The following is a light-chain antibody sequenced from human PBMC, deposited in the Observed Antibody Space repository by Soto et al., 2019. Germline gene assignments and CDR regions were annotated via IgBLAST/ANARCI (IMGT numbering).Light chain of an antibody. J-gene: IGKJ1*01. Sequence: EFVLTQSPGTLSLSPGERATLSCRTSQSVSSNQLAWYQQKPGQAPRLLIYGASSRTTGIPDRFSGCGSGTNFTLTISRLETEDFAVYYCQQYGGSPGTFGQGTKV. CDR3: QQYGGSPGT. V-gene: IGKV3-20*01. CDR2: GAS. CDR1: QSVSSNQ.